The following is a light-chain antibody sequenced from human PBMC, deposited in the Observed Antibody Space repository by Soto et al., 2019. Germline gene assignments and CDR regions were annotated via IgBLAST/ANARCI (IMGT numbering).Light chain of an antibody. V-gene: IGLV1-44*01. CDR1: TSNIGSNA. CDR3: ATWDDGLNGWV. CDR2: NNN. Sequence: QSVVTQPPSASGTPGQRVTISCSGRTSNIGSNAVNWYQQFPGRAPKVLIYNNNERSSGVPDRFSGSKSGTSASLAISGLQSEDEADYYCATWDDGLNGWVFGGGTKLTVL. J-gene: IGLJ3*02.